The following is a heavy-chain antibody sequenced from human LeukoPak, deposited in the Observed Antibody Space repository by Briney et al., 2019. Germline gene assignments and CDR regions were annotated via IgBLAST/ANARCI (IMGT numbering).Heavy chain of an antibody. CDR1: GFTFDDYA. Sequence: SGGSLRLSCAASGFTFDDYAMHWVRQAPGKGLEWVSGISWNSGSIGYADSVKGRFTISRDNAKNSLYLQMNSLRAEDTAVYYCARDFSLVVPAASPFYYYYYYMDVWGKGTTVTVSS. V-gene: IGHV3-9*01. CDR3: ARDFSLVVPAASPFYYYYYYMDV. CDR2: ISWNSGSI. D-gene: IGHD2-2*01. J-gene: IGHJ6*03.